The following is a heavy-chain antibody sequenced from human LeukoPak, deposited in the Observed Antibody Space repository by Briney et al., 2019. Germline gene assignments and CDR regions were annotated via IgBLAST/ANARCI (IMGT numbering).Heavy chain of an antibody. CDR2: IRSKAYGGTT. CDR3: TRGIAVSSRYFDY. CDR1: GFTFGDYA. J-gene: IGHJ4*02. V-gene: IGHV3-49*03. D-gene: IGHD6-19*01. Sequence: GGSLRLSCTASGFTFGDYAMSWFRQAPGKGLEWVGFIRSKAYGGTTEYAASVKGRFTISRDDSKSIAYLQMNSLKTEDTAVYYCTRGIAVSSRYFDYWGQGTLVTVSS.